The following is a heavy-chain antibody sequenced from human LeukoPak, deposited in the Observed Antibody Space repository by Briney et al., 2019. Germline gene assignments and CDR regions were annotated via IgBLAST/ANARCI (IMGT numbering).Heavy chain of an antibody. CDR1: GGSISPYY. J-gene: IGHJ4*02. Sequence: KPSETLSLTCTVSGGSISPYYWSWVRQPPGKGLEWIGNIYYSGSTDSNPSLKSRVTFSVDTSKNQFSLKLSSVAAADTAMYYCARLAVAGNFDYWGQGTLVTVSS. D-gene: IGHD6-19*01. CDR3: ARLAVAGNFDY. CDR2: IYYSGST. V-gene: IGHV4-59*01.